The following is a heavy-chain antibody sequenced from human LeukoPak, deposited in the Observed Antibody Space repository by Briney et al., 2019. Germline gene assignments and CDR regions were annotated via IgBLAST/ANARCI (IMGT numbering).Heavy chain of an antibody. CDR2: MNPNSGNT. CDR1: GYTFTSYD. CDR3: ARLYSGYDPQDY. D-gene: IGHD5-12*01. Sequence: ASVKVSCKAPGYTFTSYDINWVRQATGQGLEWMGWMNPNSGNTGYAQKFQGRVTMTRNTSISTAYMELSSLRSEDTAVYYCARLYSGYDPQDYWGQGTLVTVSS. J-gene: IGHJ4*02. V-gene: IGHV1-8*01.